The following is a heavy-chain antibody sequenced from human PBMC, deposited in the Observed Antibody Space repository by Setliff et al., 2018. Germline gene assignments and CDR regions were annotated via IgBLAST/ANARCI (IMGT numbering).Heavy chain of an antibody. CDR3: ARDLGHGGDSDY. J-gene: IGHJ4*02. CDR1: GGSFSGYY. D-gene: IGHD2-21*02. V-gene: IGHV4-34*01. Sequence: SETLSLTCAVYGGSFSGYYWSWIRQPPGKGLEWIGEINHSGSTNYNPSLKSRVTISMDTSKNQFSLKLNSVTATDTAVYYCARDLGHGGDSDYWGQGILVTVSS. CDR2: INHSGST.